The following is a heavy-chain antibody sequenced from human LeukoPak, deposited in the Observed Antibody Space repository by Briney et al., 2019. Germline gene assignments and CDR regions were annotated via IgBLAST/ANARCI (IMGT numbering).Heavy chain of an antibody. J-gene: IGHJ5*02. CDR2: ISYDGSNK. Sequence: HPGGSLRLSCAASGFTFSSYGMHWVRQAPGKGLEWVAVISYDGSNKYYADSVKGRFSISRDNSRNTLYLQMSSLRAEDTAVYSCARDVDTSNHMSIFDPWGQGTLVTVSS. D-gene: IGHD2-21*01. CDR3: ARDVDTSNHMSIFDP. V-gene: IGHV3-30*03. CDR1: GFTFSSYG.